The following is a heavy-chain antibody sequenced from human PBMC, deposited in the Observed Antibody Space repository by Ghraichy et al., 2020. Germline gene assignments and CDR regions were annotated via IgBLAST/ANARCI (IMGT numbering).Heavy chain of an antibody. V-gene: IGHV6-1*01. Sequence: SQTLSLTCAISRDSVSSNSAAWNWIRQSPSRGLEWLGRTYYRSKWYRHYALSMKSRIIINPDTSKNQFSLQLNSVTPEDTAVYYCARGGSTPLDWWGQGILVTVSS. CDR2: TYYRSKWYR. J-gene: IGHJ4*02. CDR3: ARGGSTPLDW. D-gene: IGHD1-1*01. CDR1: RDSVSSNSAA.